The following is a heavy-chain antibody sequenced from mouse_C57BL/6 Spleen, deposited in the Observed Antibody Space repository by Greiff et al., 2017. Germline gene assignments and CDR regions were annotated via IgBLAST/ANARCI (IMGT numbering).Heavy chain of an antibody. CDR2: IYPGSGST. J-gene: IGHJ4*01. D-gene: IGHD2-3*01. CDR1: GYTFTSYC. V-gene: IGHV1-55*01. CDR3: ASEGDGDYYAMDY. Sequence: VQLQQSGAELVKPGASVKMSCKASGYTFTSYCITWVKQRPGKGLEWIGDIYPGSGSTNYNEKFKSKATLTVDKSSSTAYMQLSSLTSEDSADYYGASEGDGDYYAMDYWGQGTTLTVSS.